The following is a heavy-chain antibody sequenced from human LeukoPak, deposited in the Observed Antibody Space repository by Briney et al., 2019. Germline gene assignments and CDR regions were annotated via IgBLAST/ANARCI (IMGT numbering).Heavy chain of an antibody. D-gene: IGHD5-12*01. Sequence: GGSLRLSCAASGFTFSSYAMTWVRKAPGKGLEWVSTISGSGGSTYYADSVKGRVTISRDNSKSTLYLQMNSLRAEDTAVYYCAKDMGVIVATTINWFDPWGQGTLVIVSS. CDR2: ISGSGGST. J-gene: IGHJ5*02. CDR3: AKDMGVIVATTINWFDP. CDR1: GFTFSSYA. V-gene: IGHV3-23*01.